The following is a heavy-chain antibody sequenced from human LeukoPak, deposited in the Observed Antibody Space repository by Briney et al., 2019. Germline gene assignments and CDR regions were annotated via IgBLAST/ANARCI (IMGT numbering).Heavy chain of an antibody. CDR2: INPNSGGT. Sequence: ASVKVSCKASGYTLTGYYMHWVRQAPGQGLEWMGWINPNSGGTNYAQKFQGRVTMTRDTSISTAYMELSRLRSDDTAVYYCAREQGRDNWFDPWGQGTLVTVSS. V-gene: IGHV1-2*02. J-gene: IGHJ5*02. CDR1: GYTLTGYY. D-gene: IGHD1-26*01. CDR3: AREQGRDNWFDP.